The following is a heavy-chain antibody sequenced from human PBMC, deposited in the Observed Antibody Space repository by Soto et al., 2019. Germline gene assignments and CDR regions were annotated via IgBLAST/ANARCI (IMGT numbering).Heavy chain of an antibody. CDR2: IYYSGST. D-gene: IGHD2-15*01. V-gene: IGHV4-30-4*01. Sequence: QVQLQESGPGLVKPSQTLSLTCTVSGGSISSGDYYWSWIRQPPGKGLEWIGYIYYSGSTYYNPSLKSRVTLSVDTSKNQFSLKLSSVTAADTAVYYCAREKRRDIGLAPNWFDPWGQGTLVTVSS. CDR1: GGSISSGDYY. J-gene: IGHJ5*02. CDR3: AREKRRDIGLAPNWFDP.